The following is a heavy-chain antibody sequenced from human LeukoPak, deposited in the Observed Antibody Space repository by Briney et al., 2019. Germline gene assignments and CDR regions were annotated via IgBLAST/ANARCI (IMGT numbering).Heavy chain of an antibody. V-gene: IGHV3-48*02. D-gene: IGHD6-13*01. J-gene: IGHJ4*02. Sequence: GGSLRLSCAASGFIFSRYAMNWVRQAPGKGLEWVSYITSSSTTTYYADSVKGRFTISRDNAKNSLYLQMNSLRDEDTALYYCARERGAAPGTPPVDFWGQGTLVTVSS. CDR3: ARERGAAPGTPPVDF. CDR2: ITSSSTTT. CDR1: GFIFSRYA.